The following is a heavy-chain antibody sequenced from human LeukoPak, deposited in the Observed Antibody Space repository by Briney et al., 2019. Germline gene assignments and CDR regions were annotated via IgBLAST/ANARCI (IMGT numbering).Heavy chain of an antibody. CDR2: ISWNSGSI. CDR3: ARLGTYDRRY. CDR1: GFTFDDYA. D-gene: IGHD3-22*01. Sequence: GGSLRLSCAASGFTFDDYAMHWVRQAPGKGLEWGSGISWNSGSIGYADSVKGRFTISRDNAKNSLYLQMNSLRADDTALYYCARLGTYDRRYWGQGTLVTVSS. J-gene: IGHJ4*02. V-gene: IGHV3-9*01.